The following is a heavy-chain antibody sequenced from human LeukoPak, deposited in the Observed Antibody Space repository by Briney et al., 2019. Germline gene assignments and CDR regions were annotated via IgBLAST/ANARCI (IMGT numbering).Heavy chain of an antibody. CDR3: AKSSGSPYYFDY. Sequence: QPPXXXLEWIGYIYYSGSTNYNPSLKSRVTISVDTSKNQFSLKLSSVTAADTAVYYCAKSSGSPYYFDYWGQGALVTVSS. CDR2: IYYSGST. D-gene: IGHD3-22*01. V-gene: IGHV4-59*08. J-gene: IGHJ4*02.